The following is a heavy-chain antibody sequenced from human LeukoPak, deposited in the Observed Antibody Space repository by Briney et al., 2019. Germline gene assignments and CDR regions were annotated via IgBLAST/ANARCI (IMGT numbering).Heavy chain of an antibody. CDR1: GGSFSGYY. V-gene: IGHV4-34*01. Sequence: SETLSLTCAVSGGSFSGYYWSWIRQPPGKGLEWIGEINHSGSTNYNPSLKSRVTISVDTSKNQFSVKLSSVAAADTAVYYCAREGSYDYVWGSYRYREYYFDYWGQGTLVTVSS. J-gene: IGHJ4*02. CDR2: INHSGST. CDR3: AREGSYDYVWGSYRYREYYFDY. D-gene: IGHD3-16*02.